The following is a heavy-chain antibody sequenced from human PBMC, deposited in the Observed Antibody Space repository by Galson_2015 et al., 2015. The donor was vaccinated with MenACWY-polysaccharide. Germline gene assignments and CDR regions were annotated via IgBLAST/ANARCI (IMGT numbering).Heavy chain of an antibody. D-gene: IGHD6-19*01. CDR1: GFTFSSNA. CDR3: AISRGFSSGWKYFDY. CDR2: IGGTGDSI. V-gene: IGHV3-23*01. Sequence: SLRLSCATSGFTFSSNAMSWVRQAPGKGLEWVSAIGGTGDSIRYADSVKGRFTISGDASKNTLYLQMSSLRAEDTALYYCAISRGFSSGWKYFDYWGQGTLVTVSA. J-gene: IGHJ4*02.